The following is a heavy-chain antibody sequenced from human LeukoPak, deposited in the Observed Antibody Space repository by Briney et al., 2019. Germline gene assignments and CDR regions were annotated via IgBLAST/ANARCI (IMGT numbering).Heavy chain of an antibody. V-gene: IGHV3-21*01. CDR1: GFTFSSYA. CDR3: ARDDDFWSGYSSGKDAFDI. D-gene: IGHD3-3*01. J-gene: IGHJ3*02. CDR2: ISSSSYI. Sequence: GGSLSLSCAASGFTFSSYAMSWVRQAPGKGLEWVSSISSSSYIYYADSVKGRFTISRDNAKNSLYLQMNSLRAEDTAVYYCARDDDFWSGYSSGKDAFDIWGQGTMVTVSS.